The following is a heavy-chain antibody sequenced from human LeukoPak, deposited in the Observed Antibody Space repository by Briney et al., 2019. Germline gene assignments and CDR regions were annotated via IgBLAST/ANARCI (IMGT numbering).Heavy chain of an antibody. CDR3: VRDLDGYNSTD. Sequence: ASVRVSCKASGHTFTGYYMHWVRQAPGQGLEWMGWINPDSGGTNYAQNFQGRVTMTRDTSISTAYMELSRLRSDDTAVYYCVRDLDGYNSTDWGQGTLVTVFS. CDR2: INPDSGGT. J-gene: IGHJ4*02. CDR1: GHTFTGYY. D-gene: IGHD5-24*01. V-gene: IGHV1-2*02.